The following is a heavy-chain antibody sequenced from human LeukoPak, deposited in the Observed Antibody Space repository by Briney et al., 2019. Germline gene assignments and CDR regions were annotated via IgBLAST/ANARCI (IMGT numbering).Heavy chain of an antibody. CDR1: GYTFTGYY. J-gene: IGHJ4*02. V-gene: IGHV1-2*02. Sequence: GASVKVSCKASGYTFTGYYMHWVRQAPGQGLEWMGWINPDSGGTNYAQKFQGRVTMTRDTSISTAYMELSRLRSDDTAVHYCAREAAMGENNFDYWGQGTLVTVSS. D-gene: IGHD5-18*01. CDR3: AREAAMGENNFDY. CDR2: INPDSGGT.